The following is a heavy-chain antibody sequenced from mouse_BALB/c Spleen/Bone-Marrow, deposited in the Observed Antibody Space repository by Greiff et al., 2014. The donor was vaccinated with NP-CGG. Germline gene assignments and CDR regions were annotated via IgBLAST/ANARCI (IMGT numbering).Heavy chain of an antibody. Sequence: VQLQQSGAELVKPGASVKLSCTASGFNIKDTYMHWVKQRPEQGLEWIGRIDPANGNTKYDPKFQGKATITADTSSNTAYLQLSSLTSEDTAGYYCARYCYGFYFDYWGQGTTLTVSS. CDR2: IDPANGNT. CDR3: ARYCYGFYFDY. CDR1: GFNIKDTY. V-gene: IGHV14-3*02. D-gene: IGHD1-1*01. J-gene: IGHJ2*01.